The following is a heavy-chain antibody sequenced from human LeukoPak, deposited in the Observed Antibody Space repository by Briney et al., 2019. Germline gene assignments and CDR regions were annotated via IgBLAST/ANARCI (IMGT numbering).Heavy chain of an antibody. V-gene: IGHV3-30*18. Sequence: PGRSLRLSCAASGFTFSSYGMHWVRQAPGKGLEWVAVISYDGSNKYYADSVKGRFTISRDNSKNTLYLQMNSLIAEDTAVYYCAKDYCSSTSCYGIDYWGQGTLVTVSS. CDR2: ISYDGSNK. D-gene: IGHD2-2*01. CDR1: GFTFSSYG. J-gene: IGHJ4*02. CDR3: AKDYCSSTSCYGIDY.